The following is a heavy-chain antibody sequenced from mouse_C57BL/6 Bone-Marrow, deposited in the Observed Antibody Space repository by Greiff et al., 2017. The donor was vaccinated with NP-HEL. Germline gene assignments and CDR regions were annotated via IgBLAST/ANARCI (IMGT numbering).Heavy chain of an antibody. V-gene: IGHV1-15*01. CDR2: IDPETGGT. D-gene: IGHD1-1*01. Sequence: VQLQESGAELVRPGASVTLSCKASGYTFTDYEMHWVKQTPVHGLEWIGAIDPETGGTAYNQKFKGKAILTADKSSSTAYMERRSLTSEDSAVYYCTRSGTTHGSSVGYAMDYWGQGTSVTVSS. CDR3: TRSGTTHGSSVGYAMDY. J-gene: IGHJ4*01. CDR1: GYTFTDYE.